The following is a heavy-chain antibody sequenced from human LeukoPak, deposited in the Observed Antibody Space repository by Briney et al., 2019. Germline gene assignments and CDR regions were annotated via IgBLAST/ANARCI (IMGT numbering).Heavy chain of an antibody. CDR1: GGTISSGGYY. J-gene: IGHJ4*02. D-gene: IGHD6-13*01. Sequence: PSQTLSLTCTVSGGTISSGGYYWSWIRQHPGKGLEWIGYIYYSGSTYYNPSLKSRVTISVDTSKNQFSLKLSSVTAADTAVYYCASAYSSSGFYYFDYWGQGTLVTVSS. V-gene: IGHV4-31*03. CDR2: IYYSGST. CDR3: ASAYSSSGFYYFDY.